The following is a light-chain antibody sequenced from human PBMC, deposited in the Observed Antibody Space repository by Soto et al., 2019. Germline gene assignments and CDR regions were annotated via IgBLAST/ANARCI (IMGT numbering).Light chain of an antibody. CDR3: QQYSDWPAIT. CDR2: GAS. V-gene: IGKV3-15*01. Sequence: EIVMTQSPATLSVSPGERATLSCRASQRVSDNLAWYQQKPGQPPRLLIFGASTRATGIPPRFSGSGSGTDFTLTISSLQSEDSAVYFCQQYSDWPAITFGQGTRLEIK. J-gene: IGKJ5*01. CDR1: QRVSDN.